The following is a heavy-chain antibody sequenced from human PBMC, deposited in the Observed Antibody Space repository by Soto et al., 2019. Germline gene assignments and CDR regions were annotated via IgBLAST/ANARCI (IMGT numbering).Heavy chain of an antibody. CDR1: GYTFTSYD. D-gene: IGHD2-15*01. CDR3: ARGRAGYCSGGSCSLSYYYYYYMDV. J-gene: IGHJ6*03. Sequence: RASVKVSCKASGYTFTSYDINWVRQATGQGLEWMGWMNPNSGNTGYAQKFQGRVTMTRNTSISTAYMELSSLRSEDTAVYYCARGRAGYCSGGSCSLSYYYYYYMDVWGKGTTVTVSS. CDR2: MNPNSGNT. V-gene: IGHV1-8*01.